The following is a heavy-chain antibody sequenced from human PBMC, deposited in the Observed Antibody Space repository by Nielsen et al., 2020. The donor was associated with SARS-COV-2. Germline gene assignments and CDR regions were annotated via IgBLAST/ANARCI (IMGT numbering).Heavy chain of an antibody. V-gene: IGHV3-30-3*01. D-gene: IGHD6-13*01. J-gene: IGHJ4*02. CDR3: ARDGPRIAAAELDY. CDR2: ISYDGSNK. Sequence: GESLKISCTASGFMFSNYAMHWVRQAPGKGLEWVAVISYDGSNKYYADSVKGRFTISRDNSKNTLYLQMNSLRAEDTAVYYCARDGPRIAAAELDYWGQGTLVTVSS. CDR1: GFMFSNYA.